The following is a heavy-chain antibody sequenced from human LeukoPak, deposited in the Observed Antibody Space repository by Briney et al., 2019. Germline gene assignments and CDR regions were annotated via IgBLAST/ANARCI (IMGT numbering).Heavy chain of an antibody. Sequence: ASVKVSCKASGYTFTSFDINWVRQATGQGLEWMGWVSPHSGDAGSAQKFQGRVTMTRDTSTGTAYMELSSLTSEDTAVYYCARVHYYDSENYSFFRFDPWGQGNLVTVSA. CDR3: ARVHYYDSENYSFFRFDP. CDR1: GYTFTSFD. V-gene: IGHV1-8*01. D-gene: IGHD3-10*01. CDR2: VSPHSGDA. J-gene: IGHJ5*02.